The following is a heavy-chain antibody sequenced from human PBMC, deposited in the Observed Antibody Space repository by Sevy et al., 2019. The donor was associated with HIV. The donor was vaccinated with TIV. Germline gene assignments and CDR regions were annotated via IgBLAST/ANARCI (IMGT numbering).Heavy chain of an antibody. CDR1: GYTFTGYY. D-gene: IGHD2-8*01. CDR3: ARDMATSREWGAFDI. CDR2: INPNSGGT. V-gene: IGHV1-2*06. Sequence: ASVKVSCKASGYTFTGYYMHWVRQAPGQGLEWMGRINPNSGGTNYAQKFQGRVTMTRDTSISTAYMELSRLRSDETAVYYCARDMATSREWGAFDIWGQGTMVTVSS. J-gene: IGHJ3*02.